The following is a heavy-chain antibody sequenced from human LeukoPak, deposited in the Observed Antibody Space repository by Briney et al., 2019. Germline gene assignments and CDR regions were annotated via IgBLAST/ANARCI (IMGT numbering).Heavy chain of an antibody. V-gene: IGHV1-69*13. D-gene: IGHD5-12*01. CDR2: IIPIFGTA. CDR1: GGTFSSYA. J-gene: IGHJ4*02. Sequence: SVKVSCKASGGTFSSYAISWVRQAPGQGLEWMGGIIPIFGTANYAQKFQGRVTITADESTSAAYMELSSLRSEDTAVYYCARGAGGYSGYDAHYYFDYWGQGTLVTVSS. CDR3: ARGAGGYSGYDAHYYFDY.